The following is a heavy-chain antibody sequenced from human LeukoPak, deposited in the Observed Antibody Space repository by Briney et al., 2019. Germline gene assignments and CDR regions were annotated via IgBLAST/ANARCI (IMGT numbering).Heavy chain of an antibody. Sequence: LHSLSLTRSVSGGSLSIDVYYCGWVRQPPGKGLEWIASMSHRTTPASKPSLRRRVALSVVTVKNQIIPKLTYVSASDTSIYFWVRHQFGTMLNSWGQGTLVTVSS. CDR1: GGSLSIDVYY. V-gene: IGHV4-39*01. J-gene: IGHJ4*02. CDR2: MSHRTTP. D-gene: IGHD1-7*01. CDR3: VRHQFGTMLNS.